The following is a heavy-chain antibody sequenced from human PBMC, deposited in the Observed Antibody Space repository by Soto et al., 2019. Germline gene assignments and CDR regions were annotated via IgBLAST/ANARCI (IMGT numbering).Heavy chain of an antibody. V-gene: IGHV1-69*01. D-gene: IGHD5-18*01. CDR2: IIPIFGTA. J-gene: IGHJ6*02. CDR3: ARDYQGGYSYGYVCDGMDV. CDR1: GGTFSSYA. Sequence: QVQLVQSGAEVKKPGSSVKVSCKASGGTFSSYAISWVRQAPGQGLEWMGGIIPIFGTANYAQKLQGRVTITADESTSTVYMELSSLRSEDMAVYYCARDYQGGYSYGYVCDGMDVWGQGTTVTVSS.